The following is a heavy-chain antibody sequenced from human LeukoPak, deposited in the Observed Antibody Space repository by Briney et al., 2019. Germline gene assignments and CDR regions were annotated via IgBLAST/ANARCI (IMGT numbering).Heavy chain of an antibody. CDR2: IWYDGSNK. Sequence: GGSLRLSCAASGFTFSSYWMSWVRQAPGKGLEWVAVIWYDGSNKYYADSVKGRFTISRDNSKNTLYLQMNSLRAEDTAVYYCAKDQGRWDTAMGIFDYWGQGTLVTVSS. CDR3: AKDQGRWDTAMGIFDY. CDR1: GFTFSSYW. D-gene: IGHD5-18*01. J-gene: IGHJ4*02. V-gene: IGHV3-33*06.